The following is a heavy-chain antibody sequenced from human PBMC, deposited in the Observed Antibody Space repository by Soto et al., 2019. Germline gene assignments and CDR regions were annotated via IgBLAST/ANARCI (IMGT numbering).Heavy chain of an antibody. D-gene: IGHD6-6*01. CDR2: IIPIFGTA. Sequence: QVQLVQSGAEVKKPGSSVKVSCKASGGTFSSYAISWVRQAPGQGLEWMGGIIPIFGTANYAQKFQGRVTITADESTSTAYMGLSSLRSEDTAVYYCARGRRVAARRGKGDYFDYWGQGTLVTVSS. CDR1: GGTFSSYA. V-gene: IGHV1-69*01. J-gene: IGHJ4*02. CDR3: ARGRRVAARRGKGDYFDY.